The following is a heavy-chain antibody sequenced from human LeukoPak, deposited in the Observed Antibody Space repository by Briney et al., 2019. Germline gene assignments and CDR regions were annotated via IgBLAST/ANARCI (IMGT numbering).Heavy chain of an antibody. CDR2: INEDGSNK. CDR1: GFSFSNHY. CDR3: TIVIVAVPGYFDYFDF. V-gene: IGHV3-7*01. J-gene: IGHJ4*02. Sequence: GGSLRLSCAASGFSFSNHYMRWIRQAPGKGLEWVANINEDGSNKWHLGSVKGRFTVSRDNARNALYLQMNSLRVEDTAVYYCTIVIVAVPGYFDYFDFWGQGALVTVSS. D-gene: IGHD6-19*01.